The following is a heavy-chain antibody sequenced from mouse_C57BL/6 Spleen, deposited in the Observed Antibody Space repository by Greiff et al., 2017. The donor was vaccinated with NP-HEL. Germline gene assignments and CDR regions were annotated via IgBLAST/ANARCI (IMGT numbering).Heavy chain of an antibody. Sequence: EVKLMESGPELVKPGASVKISCKASGYSFTDYNMNWVKQSNGKSLEWIGVINPNYGTTSYNQKFKGKATLTVDQSSSTAYMQLNSLTSEDSAVYYCATSYDGYYHYYAMDYWGQGTSVTVSS. CDR3: ATSYDGYYHYYAMDY. CDR2: INPNYGTT. V-gene: IGHV1-39*01. CDR1: GYSFTDYN. J-gene: IGHJ4*01. D-gene: IGHD2-3*01.